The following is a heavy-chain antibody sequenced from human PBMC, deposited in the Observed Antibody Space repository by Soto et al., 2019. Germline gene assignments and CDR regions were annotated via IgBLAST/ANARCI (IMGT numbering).Heavy chain of an antibody. J-gene: IGHJ5*02. CDR3: ARDNGMAGSFDP. CDR2: IYSGGST. CDR1: GFTVSSNY. D-gene: IGHD2-8*01. Sequence: GGSLRLSCAASGFTVSSNYMSWVRQAPGKGLEWVSVIYSGGSTYYADSVKGRFTISRDNAKSSLYLQMNSLRDEDTAVYYCARDNGMAGSFDPWGQGTLVTVSS. V-gene: IGHV3-53*01.